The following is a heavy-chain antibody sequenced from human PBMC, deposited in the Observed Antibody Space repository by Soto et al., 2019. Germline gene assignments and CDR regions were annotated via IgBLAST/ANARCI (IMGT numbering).Heavy chain of an antibody. D-gene: IGHD6-19*01. CDR1: GYTFNGYA. V-gene: IGHV1-3*01. CDR3: ARAVAVPADFDY. CDR2: INAGNGNT. Sequence: ASVKVSCKASGYTFNGYAMHWVRQAPGQRLEWMGWINAGNGNTKYSQKFQGRVTITRDTSASTAYMELSSLRSEDTAVYYCARAVAVPADFDYWGQGTLVTVPQ. J-gene: IGHJ4*02.